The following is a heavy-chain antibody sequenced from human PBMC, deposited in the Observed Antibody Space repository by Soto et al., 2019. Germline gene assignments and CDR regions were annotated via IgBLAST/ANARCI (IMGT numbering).Heavy chain of an antibody. CDR1: GYTFTSYG. CDR2: ISAYNGNT. D-gene: IGHD3-3*01. J-gene: IGHJ5*02. V-gene: IGHV1-18*01. CDR3: ARQFYDFWSGYQENWFDP. Sequence: VASVKVSCKASGYTFTSYGISWVRQAPGQGLEWMGWISAYNGNTNYAQKLQGRVTMTTDTSTSTAYMELRSLRSDDTAVYYCARQFYDFWSGYQENWFDPWGQGTLVTVSS.